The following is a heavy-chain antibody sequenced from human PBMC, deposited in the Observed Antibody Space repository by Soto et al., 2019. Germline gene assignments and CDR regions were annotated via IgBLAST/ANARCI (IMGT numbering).Heavy chain of an antibody. V-gene: IGHV1-46*01. D-gene: IGHD2-15*01. CDR2: INPSGGST. CDR1: GYTFTSYY. CDR3: AREVHCSGGSCSHDAFDI. J-gene: IGHJ3*02. Sequence: GASVKVSCKASGYTFTSYYMHWVRQAPGQGLEWMGIINPSGGSTSYAQKFQGRVTMTRDTSTSTVYMELSSLRSEDTAVYYCAREVHCSGGSCSHDAFDIWGQGTMVTVSS.